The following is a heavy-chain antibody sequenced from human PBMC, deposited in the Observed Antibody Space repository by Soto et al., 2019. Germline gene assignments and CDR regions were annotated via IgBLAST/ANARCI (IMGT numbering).Heavy chain of an antibody. J-gene: IGHJ5*01. CDR1: GFMFGDYG. Sequence: EVQLVASGGRLVRPGGSLRLSCVASGFMFGDYGMTWVRQAPGKGLEWVANIRRDASGASNVGSVRGRVTISRDNANNSPYLQNSALRVKETALYSSARDNSHLLLRAPIDSCGPGNRVTGSS. V-gene: IGHV3-7*01. CDR3: ARDNSHLLLRAPIDS. D-gene: IGHD1-26*01. CDR2: IRRDASGA.